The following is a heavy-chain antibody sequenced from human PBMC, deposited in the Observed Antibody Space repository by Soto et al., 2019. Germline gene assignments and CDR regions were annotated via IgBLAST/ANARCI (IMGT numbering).Heavy chain of an antibody. Sequence: ASVKVSCKASGYTFTGYYMHWVRQAPGQGLEWMGWINPNSGGTNYAQKFQGWVTMTRDTSISTAYMELSRLRSDDTAVYYCARARVSLSYDILTGPPNYHYRLAVWGQGTTVTVSS. CDR1: GYTFTGYY. CDR3: ARARVSLSYDILTGPPNYHYRLAV. J-gene: IGHJ6*02. D-gene: IGHD3-9*01. CDR2: INPNSGGT. V-gene: IGHV1-2*04.